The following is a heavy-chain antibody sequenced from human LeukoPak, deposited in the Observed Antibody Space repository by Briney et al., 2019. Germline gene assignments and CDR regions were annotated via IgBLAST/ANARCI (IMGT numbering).Heavy chain of an antibody. V-gene: IGHV3-23*01. CDR3: AALPLEAVRGVPNWFDP. J-gene: IGHJ5*02. CDR2: ISSSGGST. CDR1: GFTFSSYA. D-gene: IGHD3-10*01. Sequence: GGSLRLSCAASGFTFSSYAMSWVRQAPGKGLEWVSGISSSGGSTVYADSVKGRFTISRDNFRNTVFLQMNSLRAEDTAVYYCAALPLEAVRGVPNWFDPWGQGTLVTASS.